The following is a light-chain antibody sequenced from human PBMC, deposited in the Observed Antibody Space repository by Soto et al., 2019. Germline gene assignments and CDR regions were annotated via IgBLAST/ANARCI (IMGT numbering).Light chain of an antibody. V-gene: IGKV3-20*01. CDR1: ESVSSHY. Sequence: EIVLTQSPGTLSLSPGERATLSCRASESVSSHYIGWYQQRPGRAPRLLIYGTASRAPDIPDRFSGSGSGTDFTLTISRLEPEDFAVYHCQQYGASPWTFGQGTKVDIK. J-gene: IGKJ1*01. CDR2: GTA. CDR3: QQYGASPWT.